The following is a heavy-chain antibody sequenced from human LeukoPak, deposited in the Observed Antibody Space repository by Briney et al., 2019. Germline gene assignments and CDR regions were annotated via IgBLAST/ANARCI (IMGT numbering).Heavy chain of an antibody. CDR1: GYTFANYE. J-gene: IGHJ4*02. Sequence: GASVKVSCKASGYTFANYEIHWVRQATGQGLEWMAWVNPNSGNTNYAQKFQGRVTVTRNTFMSTAYMELGSLGFEDTAVYYCARGTSYYASGSYPDFDYWGQGTLVAVSS. D-gene: IGHD3-10*01. V-gene: IGHV1-8*03. CDR2: VNPNSGNT. CDR3: ARGTSYYASGSYPDFDY.